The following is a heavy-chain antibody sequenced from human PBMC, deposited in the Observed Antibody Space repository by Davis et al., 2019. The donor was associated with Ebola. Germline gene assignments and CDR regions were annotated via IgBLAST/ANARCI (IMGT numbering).Heavy chain of an antibody. Sequence: ASVKVSCKASGYTLTDYQMHWVRQAPGQGLEWMGGINPISGDTNYAESFQGRVTMTRDTSISTVYMKLIRLRSDDTAVYFCARDLSYSYYYHYYGMDVWGQGTTVTVSS. V-gene: IGHV1-2*02. D-gene: IGHD3-10*01. CDR3: ARDLSYSYYYHYYGMDV. CDR2: INPISGDT. J-gene: IGHJ6*02. CDR1: GYTLTDYQ.